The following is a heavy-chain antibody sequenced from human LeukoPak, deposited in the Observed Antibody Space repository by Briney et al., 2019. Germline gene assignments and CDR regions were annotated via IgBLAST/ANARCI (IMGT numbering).Heavy chain of an antibody. CDR1: GFTFSSYS. CDR2: ISSSSSYI. Sequence: KPGRSLRLSCAASGFTFSSYSMNWVRQAPGKGLEWVSSISSSSSYIYYADSVKGRFTISRDNAKNSLYLQMNSLRAEDAAVYYCARESLTGFHGMDVWGQGTTVTVSS. CDR3: ARESLTGFHGMDV. D-gene: IGHD3-9*01. V-gene: IGHV3-21*01. J-gene: IGHJ6*02.